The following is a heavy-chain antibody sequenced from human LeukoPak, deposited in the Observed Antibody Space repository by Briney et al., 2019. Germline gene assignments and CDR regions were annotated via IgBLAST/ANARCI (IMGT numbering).Heavy chain of an antibody. J-gene: IGHJ6*02. Sequence: SETLSLTCTVSGGSISGYHWSWIRQPPGKGLEWIGYNYYSGSTNYNPSLKSRVTISVDTSKNQFSLKLSSVTAADTAVYYCARGGVDTAMTDYYYYYGMDVWGQGTTVTVSS. CDR2: NYYSGST. CDR1: GGSISGYH. CDR3: ARGGVDTAMTDYYYYYGMDV. V-gene: IGHV4-59*01. D-gene: IGHD5-18*01.